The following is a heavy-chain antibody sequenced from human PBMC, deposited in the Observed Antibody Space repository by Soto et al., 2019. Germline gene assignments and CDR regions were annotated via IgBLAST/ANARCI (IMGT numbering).Heavy chain of an antibody. CDR1: DVAISSGGYY. CDR2: IYYSGRT. Sequence: PSETVSLSGTVSDVAISSGGYYWSWIRQHPGKGLEWIGNIYYSGRTYYNPSLKSRVILSVDTSKNHFSLTLRSVTAADSAMYYCASVIGGDSDYYFDFWGQGALVTVSS. CDR3: ASVIGGDSDYYFDF. D-gene: IGHD2-21*02. V-gene: IGHV4-31*03. J-gene: IGHJ4*02.